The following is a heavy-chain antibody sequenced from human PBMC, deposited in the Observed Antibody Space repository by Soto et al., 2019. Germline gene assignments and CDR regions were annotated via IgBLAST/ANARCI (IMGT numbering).Heavy chain of an antibody. CDR2: IYYSGST. J-gene: IGHJ4*02. CDR1: GGSISSYY. Sequence: PSETLSLTCTVSGGSISSYYWSWIRQPPGKGLEWIGYIYYSGSTNYNPSLKSRVTISVDTSKNQFSLKLSSVTAAGTAVYYCARRWGGTFDYWGQGTLVTVSS. D-gene: IGHD2-21*01. V-gene: IGHV4-59*01. CDR3: ARRWGGTFDY.